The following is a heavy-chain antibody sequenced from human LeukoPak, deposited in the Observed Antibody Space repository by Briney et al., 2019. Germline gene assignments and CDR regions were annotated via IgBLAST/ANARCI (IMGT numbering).Heavy chain of an antibody. V-gene: IGHV3-48*03. D-gene: IGHD3-9*01. CDR3: ARDFGNDILTGYYPALLDY. CDR1: GFTLGGYE. CDR2: ISSSGSTI. J-gene: IGHJ4*02. Sequence: PGGSLRLSCAASGFTLGGYEMNWVRQAPGKGLEWVSYISSSGSTIYYADSVKGRFTISRDNAKNSLYLQMNSLRAEDTAVYYCARDFGNDILTGYYPALLDYWGQGTLVTVSS.